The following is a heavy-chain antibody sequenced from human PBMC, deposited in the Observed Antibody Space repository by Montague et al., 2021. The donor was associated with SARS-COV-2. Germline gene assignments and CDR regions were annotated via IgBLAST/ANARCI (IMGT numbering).Heavy chain of an antibody. CDR2: FSYSDST. Sequence: SETLSLTCSVSGASISTSTDHWAWIRQTPGKGLEWVGSFSYSDSTHYNPSLRSRVTISVDSSKNQFSLKLNSVTAADTAIYYGARHMGHVLVSVPGANWFDPWGQGTLVTVSS. J-gene: IGHJ5*02. CDR3: ARHMGHVLVSVPGANWFDP. V-gene: IGHV4-39*01. D-gene: IGHD5/OR15-5a*01. CDR1: GASISTSTDH.